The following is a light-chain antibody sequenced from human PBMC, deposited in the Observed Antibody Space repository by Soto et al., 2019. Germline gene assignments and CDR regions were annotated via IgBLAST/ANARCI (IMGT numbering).Light chain of an antibody. V-gene: IGKV1-5*03. J-gene: IGKJ1*01. CDR2: KAS. Sequence: IQMTQSPSTLSASVGDRVTITCRASQSISSWLAWYQQKPGKAPKLLIYKASSLESGVPSRFSGSGSGTGFTLTISSLQPDDFATYYCQQYNSYSFGQGTKVDIK. CDR1: QSISSW. CDR3: QQYNSYS.